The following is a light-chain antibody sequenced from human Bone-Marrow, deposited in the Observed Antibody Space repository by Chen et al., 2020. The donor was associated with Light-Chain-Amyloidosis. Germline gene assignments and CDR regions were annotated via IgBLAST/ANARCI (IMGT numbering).Light chain of an antibody. Sequence: DIQMTQSPSTLTASVADRVTITCRASQRISRWMAWYQKKPGIAPKLLIYDASTLESGVPSRVSGSGSGTEFTLTISSLQPDDVATYYCQNYNNDSPWTFGQGTKVEIK. CDR3: QNYNNDSPWT. V-gene: IGKV1-5*01. CDR1: QRISRW. CDR2: DAS. J-gene: IGKJ1*01.